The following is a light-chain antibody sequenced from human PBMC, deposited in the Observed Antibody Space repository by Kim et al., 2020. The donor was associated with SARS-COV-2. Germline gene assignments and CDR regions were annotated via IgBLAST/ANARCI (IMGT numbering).Light chain of an antibody. J-gene: IGLJ1*01. Sequence: GQSVNISCTGTSTDIGEYNFVSWYQQHPGKAPKVMIYEVNKRPSGVPDRFSGSKSGNTAFLTVSGLQAEDEADYHCSSYAGFNTYVFGPGTKVTVL. V-gene: IGLV2-8*01. CDR3: SSYAGFNTYV. CDR2: EVN. CDR1: STDIGEYNF.